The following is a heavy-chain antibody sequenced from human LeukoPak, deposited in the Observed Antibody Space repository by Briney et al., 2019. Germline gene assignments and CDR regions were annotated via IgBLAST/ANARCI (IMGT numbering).Heavy chain of an antibody. CDR1: GGSISSDGYS. CDR3: ARETWGFRAFDI. CDR2: IYHSGST. D-gene: IGHD7-27*01. V-gene: IGHV4-30-2*01. Sequence: KPSQTLSLTCAVSGGSISSDGYSWSWIRQPPGKGLEWIGYIYHSGSTYYNPSLKSRVTISLDRSKNQFSLKLSSVTAADTAVYYCARETWGFRAFDIWGQGTMVTVSS. J-gene: IGHJ3*02.